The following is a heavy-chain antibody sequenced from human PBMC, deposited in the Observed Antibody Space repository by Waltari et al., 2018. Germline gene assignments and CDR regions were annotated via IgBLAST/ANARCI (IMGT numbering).Heavy chain of an antibody. CDR1: GYSFTSYW. V-gene: IGHV5-51*01. J-gene: IGHJ3*02. Sequence: EVQLVQSGAEVKKPGESLKISCKGSGYSFTSYWIAWVRQMPGKGLEWMGFILPGDSGARYSPSFQGQVTISVDKSIRTAFPQWSSLKASYNAIYYCAMPCSPSSVDAFYIWGQGTMVTVAS. CDR3: AMPCSPSSVDAFYI. CDR2: ILPGDSGA. D-gene: IGHD2-2*01.